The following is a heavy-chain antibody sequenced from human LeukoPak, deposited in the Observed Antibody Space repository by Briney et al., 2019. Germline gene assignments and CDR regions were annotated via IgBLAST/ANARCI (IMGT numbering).Heavy chain of an antibody. J-gene: IGHJ4*02. D-gene: IGHD1-26*01. CDR1: GYTFTSYG. Sequence: ASVQVSCKASGYTFTSYGISWVRQAPGQGLEWMGWISAYNGNTNYAQKLQGRVTMTTDTSTSTAYMELRSLRSDDTAVYYCARDEKWVGATTGLDYWGQGTLVTVSS. V-gene: IGHV1-18*01. CDR2: ISAYNGNT. CDR3: ARDEKWVGATTGLDY.